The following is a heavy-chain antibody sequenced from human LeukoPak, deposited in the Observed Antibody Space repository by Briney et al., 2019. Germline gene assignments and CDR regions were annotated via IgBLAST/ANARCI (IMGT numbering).Heavy chain of an antibody. J-gene: IGHJ3*02. CDR1: GFTFEDYA. Sequence: GGSLRLSCTSSGFTFEDYALTWLRQAPGKGLEWLGFIRTKFYGGTADYAASVKDRFTISRDDYKNIAYLQMDGLKSEDTALYYCARVGRDRGFDIWGQGTTVTVSS. V-gene: IGHV3-49*03. CDR3: ARVGRDRGFDI. D-gene: IGHD3-10*01. CDR2: IRTKFYGGTA.